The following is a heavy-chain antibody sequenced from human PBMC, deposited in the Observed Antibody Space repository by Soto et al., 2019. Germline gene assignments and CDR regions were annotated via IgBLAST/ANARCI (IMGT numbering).Heavy chain of an antibody. J-gene: IGHJ5*02. CDR2: IKQDGSEK. V-gene: IGHV3-7*01. CDR1: GFTFSSYW. Sequence: EVQLVESGGGLVQPGGSLRLSCAASGFTFSSYWMSWVRQAPGKGLEWVANIKQDGSEKYYVDSVKGRFTISRDNAKNSLNLQMNSLRAEDTAVYYCARGRNYDFWSGYYTGHFRNWFDPWGQGTLVTVFS. D-gene: IGHD3-3*01. CDR3: ARGRNYDFWSGYYTGHFRNWFDP.